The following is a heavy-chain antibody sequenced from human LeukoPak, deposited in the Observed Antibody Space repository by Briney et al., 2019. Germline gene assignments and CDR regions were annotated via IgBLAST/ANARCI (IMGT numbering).Heavy chain of an antibody. V-gene: IGHV5-51*01. D-gene: IGHD1-14*01. CDR2: IYPGDSDT. CDR3: ARGPAGNQFDY. J-gene: IGHJ4*02. CDR1: GYSFTSYW. Sequence: RHGASLQISCKGSGYSFTSYWIGWVRQLPGKGLEWMGIIYPGDSDTRYSPSFQGQVTISADKSISTAYLQWSSLKASDTAMYYCARGPAGNQFDYWGQGTLVTVSS.